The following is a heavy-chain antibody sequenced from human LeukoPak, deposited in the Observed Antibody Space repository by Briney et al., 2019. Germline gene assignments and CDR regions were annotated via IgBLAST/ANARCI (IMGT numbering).Heavy chain of an antibody. CDR3: ARDHGSSSWWVGPDY. Sequence: GGPLRPSCAASGFAFSSYSMNGDRQALGGGLERVSYISSSSSTIYYADSVKGRFTISRDNAKNSLYLQMNSLRVEDTAEYYCARDHGSSSWWVGPDYWGQGTLVTVSS. CDR2: ISSSSSTI. J-gene: IGHJ4*02. D-gene: IGHD6-13*01. CDR1: GFAFSSYS. V-gene: IGHV3-48*01.